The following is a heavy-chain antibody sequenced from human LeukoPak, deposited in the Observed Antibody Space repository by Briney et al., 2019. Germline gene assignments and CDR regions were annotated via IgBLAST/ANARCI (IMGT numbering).Heavy chain of an antibody. J-gene: IGHJ4*02. D-gene: IGHD1-26*01. CDR1: GGFFSGYY. CDR2: ISHSGST. CDR3: ATGSGSYSYEDY. Sequence: PSETLSLTCAVYGGFFSGYYWSWSRQPPGTGLEWIGEISHSGSTNYNPSLKSRVTISVDTSKNQFSLKLSSVTAADTAVYYCATGSGSYSYEDYWGQGTLVTVSS. V-gene: IGHV4-34*01.